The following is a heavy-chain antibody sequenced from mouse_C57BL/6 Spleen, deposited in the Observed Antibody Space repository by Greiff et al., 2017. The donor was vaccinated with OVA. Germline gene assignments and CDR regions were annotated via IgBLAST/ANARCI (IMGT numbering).Heavy chain of an antibody. Sequence: QVQLKQPGAELVKPGASVKLSCKASGYTFTSYWMHWVKQRPGQGLEWIGMIHPNSGSTNYNEKFKSKATLTVDKSSSTAYMQLSSLTSEDSAVYYCARDYSYFDVWGTGTTVTVSS. J-gene: IGHJ1*03. V-gene: IGHV1-64*01. CDR3: ARDYSYFDV. CDR2: IHPNSGST. CDR1: GYTFTSYW.